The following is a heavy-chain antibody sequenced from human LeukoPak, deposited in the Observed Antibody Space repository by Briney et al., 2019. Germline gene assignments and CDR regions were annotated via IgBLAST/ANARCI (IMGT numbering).Heavy chain of an antibody. J-gene: IGHJ4*02. V-gene: IGHV3-30-3*01. CDR2: ISYDGSNK. D-gene: IGHD2-21*02. CDR3: ARLAAYCGGDCSRGGRGPLDY. CDR1: GFTFSSYW. Sequence: GGSLRLSCAASGFTFSSYWMNWARQAPGKGLEWVAVISYDGSNKYYADSVKGRFTISRDNSKNTLYLQMNSLRAEDTAVYYCARLAAYCGGDCSRGGRGPLDYWGQGTLVTVSS.